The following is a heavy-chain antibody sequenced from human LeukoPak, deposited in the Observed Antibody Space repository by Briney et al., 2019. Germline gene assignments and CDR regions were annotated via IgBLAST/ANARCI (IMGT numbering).Heavy chain of an antibody. CDR1: GFTFSSYS. V-gene: IGHV3-21*01. CDR3: ARDQPYGDYTFDY. Sequence: GGSLRLSCAASGFTFSSYSMNWVRQAPGKGLEWVSSISSSSSYIYYADSMKGRFTISRDNAKNSLYLQMSSLRAEDTAVYYCARDQPYGDYTFDYWGQGTLVTVSS. J-gene: IGHJ4*02. CDR2: ISSSSSYI. D-gene: IGHD4-17*01.